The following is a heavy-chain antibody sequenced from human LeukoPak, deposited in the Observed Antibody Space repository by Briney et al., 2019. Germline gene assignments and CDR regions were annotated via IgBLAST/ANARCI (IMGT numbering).Heavy chain of an antibody. CDR1: GYTFTGYY. CDR2: INPNSGGT. CDR3: ARDPRHSSSWAYYYYYGMDV. D-gene: IGHD6-13*01. J-gene: IGHJ6*02. Sequence: ASVKVSCKASGYTFTGYYMHWVRQAPGQGLEWMGWINPNSGGTDCAQKFQGRVTMTRDTSISTAYMELSRLRSDDTAVYYCARDPRHSSSWAYYYYYGMDVWGQGTTVTVSS. V-gene: IGHV1-2*02.